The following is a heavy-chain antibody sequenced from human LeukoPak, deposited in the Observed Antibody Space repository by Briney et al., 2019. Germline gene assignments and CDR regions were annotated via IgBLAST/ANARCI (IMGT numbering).Heavy chain of an antibody. CDR1: GFTFDDYA. CDR3: AKSGIAAAGPYYFDY. J-gene: IGHJ4*02. Sequence: GGSLRLSCAASGFTFDDYAMHWVRQAPGKGLEWVSGISWNSGSIGYADSVKGRFTISRDNAKNSLYLQMNSLRAEDTALYYCAKSGIAAAGPYYFDYWGQGTLVTVSS. CDR2: ISWNSGSI. V-gene: IGHV3-9*01. D-gene: IGHD6-13*01.